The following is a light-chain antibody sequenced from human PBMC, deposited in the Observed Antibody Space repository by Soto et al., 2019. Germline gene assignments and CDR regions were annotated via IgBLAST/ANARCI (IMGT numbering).Light chain of an antibody. CDR3: CSYAGGNTFV. J-gene: IGLJ2*01. Sequence: QSALTQPASVSGSPGQSITISCAGTTTDVATYDLVSWYQHHPGTAPKVIPYEVTKRPSGVSNRFSGSKSGNTASLTISGLQPEDEADYFCCSYAGGNTFVFGGGTKVTVL. V-gene: IGLV2-23*02. CDR2: EVT. CDR1: TTDVATYDL.